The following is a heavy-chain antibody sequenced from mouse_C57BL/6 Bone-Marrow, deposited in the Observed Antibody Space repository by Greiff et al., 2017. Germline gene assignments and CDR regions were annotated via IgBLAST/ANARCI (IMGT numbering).Heavy chain of an antibody. J-gene: IGHJ4*01. V-gene: IGHV1-82*01. CDR1: GYAFSSSW. D-gene: IGHD3-2*02. CDR2: IYPGDGDT. Sequence: VQLQQSGPELVKPGASVKISCKASGYAFSSSWMNWVKQRPGKGLEWIGRIYPGDGDTNYNGKFKGKATLTADKSSSTAYMQLSSLTSEDSAVYFWARQLRPHYLARDYGVKGPPVTVSP. CDR3: ARQLRPHYLARDY.